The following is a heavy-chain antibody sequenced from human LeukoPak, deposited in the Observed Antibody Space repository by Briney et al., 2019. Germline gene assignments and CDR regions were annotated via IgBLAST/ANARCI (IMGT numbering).Heavy chain of an antibody. Sequence: PSETLSLTCTVSGGSISSSSYYWGWIRQPPGKKLEWIGNIYYSGSTYYNPSLKSRVTISVDTSKNQFSLKLSSVTAADTAVYYCAADYGDYYFDSLGQGTLFTVSS. D-gene: IGHD4-17*01. J-gene: IGHJ4*02. V-gene: IGHV4-39*01. CDR1: GGSISSSSYY. CDR2: IYYSGST. CDR3: AADYGDYYFDS.